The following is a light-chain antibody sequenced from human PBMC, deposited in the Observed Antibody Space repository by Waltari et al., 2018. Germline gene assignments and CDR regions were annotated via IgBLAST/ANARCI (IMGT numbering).Light chain of an antibody. CDR2: KIS. V-gene: IGKV2-24*01. CDR3: TQATQFPHT. Sequence: DIVLTETSPPSAVTLGQPASISCRSSQSLQHSDGNTYLSWLHQRPGQPPRLLIYKISNRVSGVPDRFSGSGAGTDFTLKISRVEAEDVGVYYCTQATQFPHTFGQGTKLEIK. J-gene: IGKJ2*01. CDR1: QSLQHSDGNTY.